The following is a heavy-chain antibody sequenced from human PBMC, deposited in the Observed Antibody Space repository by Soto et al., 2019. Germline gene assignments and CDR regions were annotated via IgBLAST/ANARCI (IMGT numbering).Heavy chain of an antibody. CDR3: ARDRGSYALDY. D-gene: IGHD1-26*01. CDR1: GYTFTSYG. J-gene: IGHJ4*02. CDR2: ISAYNGNT. Sequence: QVQLVQSGAEVKKPGASVQVSCKASGYTFTSYGISWVRQAPGQGLEWMGWISAYNGNTNYAQTLQGRVTMTIDTYTRTAYMELRSVRSDDSAVYYGARDRGSYALDYWGQGTLVTVSS. V-gene: IGHV1-18*01.